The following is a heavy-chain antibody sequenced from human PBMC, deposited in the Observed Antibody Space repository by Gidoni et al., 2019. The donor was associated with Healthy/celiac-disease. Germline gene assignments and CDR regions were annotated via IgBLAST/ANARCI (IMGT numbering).Heavy chain of an antibody. D-gene: IGHD3-3*01. CDR2: IRSKANSYAT. J-gene: IGHJ6*02. CDR3: TRLDSYYDFWSGSPGMDV. Sequence: EVQLVESGGGLVQPGGSLKLPGAASGFTFRGSAMTWVRQASGKGLEWVGRIRSKANSYATAYAASVKGRFTISRDDSKNTAYLQMNSLKTEDTAVYYCTRLDSYYDFWSGSPGMDVWGQGTTVTVSS. V-gene: IGHV3-73*01. CDR1: GFTFRGSA.